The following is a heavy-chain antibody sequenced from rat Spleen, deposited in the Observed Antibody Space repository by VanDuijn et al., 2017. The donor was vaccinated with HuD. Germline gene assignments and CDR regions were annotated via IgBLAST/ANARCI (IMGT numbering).Heavy chain of an antibody. CDR3: TRPNYPGFNYFDY. CDR2: INYDGSNT. CDR1: GFTFSDYY. Sequence: EVQLVESDGGLVQPGRSLKLSCAASGFTFSDYYMAWVRQAPTKGLEWVATINYDGSNTYYRDSVKGRFTISRDNAKSTLYLQMTSLRSEDTATYYCTRPNYPGFNYFDYWGQGVMVTVSS. J-gene: IGHJ2*01. V-gene: IGHV5-29*01. D-gene: IGHD1-4*01.